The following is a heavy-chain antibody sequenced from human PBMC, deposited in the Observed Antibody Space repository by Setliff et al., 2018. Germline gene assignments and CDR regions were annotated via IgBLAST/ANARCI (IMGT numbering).Heavy chain of an antibody. J-gene: IGHJ4*02. D-gene: IGHD3-16*02. Sequence: GESLKISCAASGFTFNKAWMSWIRQAPGRAPEWLGFIESRSDGGSTDYAAPVKGRFSISRDDSKSLLYLHMSSLRAEDTGVYYCSVLSYYRWGQGTTVTVSS. CDR1: GFTFNKAW. CDR2: IESRSDGGST. CDR3: SVLSYYR. V-gene: IGHV3-15*04.